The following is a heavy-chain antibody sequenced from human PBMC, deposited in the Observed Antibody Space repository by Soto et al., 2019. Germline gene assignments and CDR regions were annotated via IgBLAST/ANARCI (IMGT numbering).Heavy chain of an antibody. CDR1: GGSISSGGYY. J-gene: IGHJ2*01. CDR3: AVAGGEFSYWYFDL. CDR2: IYYSGST. V-gene: IGHV4-31*03. D-gene: IGHD3-10*01. Sequence: QVQLQESGPGLVKPSQTLSLTCTVSGGSISSGGYYWSWIRQHPGKGLEWIGYIYYSGSTYYNPSHKSRVTISVDTSRNQFSLKLSSVAAADTAVYYCAVAGGEFSYWYFDLWGRGTLVTVSS.